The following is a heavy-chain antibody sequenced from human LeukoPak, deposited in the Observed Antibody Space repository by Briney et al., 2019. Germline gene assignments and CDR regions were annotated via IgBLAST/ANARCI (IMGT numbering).Heavy chain of an antibody. D-gene: IGHD3-22*01. CDR2: IYSGGST. V-gene: IGHV3-53*01. J-gene: IGHJ4*02. CDR1: GFIFSNAW. CDR3: ARDRMLLDSSGYYYPDGFDY. Sequence: GSLRLSCAASGFIFSNAWMNWVRQAPGKGLEWVSVIYSGGSTYYADSVKGRFTISRDNSKNTLYLQMNSLRAEDTAVYYCARDRMLLDSSGYYYPDGFDYWGQGTLVTVSS.